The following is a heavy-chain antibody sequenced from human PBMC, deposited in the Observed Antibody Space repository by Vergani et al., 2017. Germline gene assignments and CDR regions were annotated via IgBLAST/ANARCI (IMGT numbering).Heavy chain of an antibody. CDR2: ISYDGSNK. J-gene: IGHJ4*02. CDR1: GFTFSSYA. CDR3: ARDLYSSSFDY. Sequence: QVQLVESGGGVVQPGRSLRLSCAASGFTFSSYAMHWVRQAPGKGLEWVAVISYDGSNKYYADSVKGRFTISRENSKNTLYLQMNSLRAEDTAVYYCARDLYSSSFDYWGQGTLVTVSS. V-gene: IGHV3-30-3*01. D-gene: IGHD6-6*01.